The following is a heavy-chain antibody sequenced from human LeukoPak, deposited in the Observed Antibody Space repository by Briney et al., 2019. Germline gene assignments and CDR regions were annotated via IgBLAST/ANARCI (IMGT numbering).Heavy chain of an antibody. CDR1: GFTFSDYY. J-gene: IGHJ3*02. CDR2: ISSSGSTI. CDR3: ARAQTYYDILTGYSPGAFDI. D-gene: IGHD3-9*01. V-gene: IGHV3-11*01. Sequence: PGGSLRFSCAASGFTFSDYYMSWNRQAPGKGLEWVSYISSSGSTIYYADSVRGRFTISRDNAKNSLYLQMNSLRAEDTAVYYCARAQTYYDILTGYSPGAFDIWGQGTMVTVSS.